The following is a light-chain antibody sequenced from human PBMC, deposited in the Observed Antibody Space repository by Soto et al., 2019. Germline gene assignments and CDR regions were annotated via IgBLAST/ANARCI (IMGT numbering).Light chain of an antibody. CDR2: EVT. CDR1: SSDVGSYNL. V-gene: IGLV2-23*02. J-gene: IGLJ2*01. Sequence: QSALTQPASVSGSPGQSITISCTGTSSDVGSYNLVSWYQQHPGKAPKLMIYEVTERPSGVSDRISGSKSGNTASLTISGLQAEDEADYYICSYAERITLVFGGGTTVTVL. CDR3: CSYAERITLV.